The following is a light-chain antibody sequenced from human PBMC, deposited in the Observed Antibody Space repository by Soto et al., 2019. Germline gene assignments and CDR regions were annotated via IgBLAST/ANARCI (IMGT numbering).Light chain of an antibody. CDR1: SSDVGGYNY. CDR2: DVS. Sequence: QSMLTQPASVSGSRGQSITISCTGTSSDVGGYNYVSWYQQHPGKAPKLMIYDVSNRPSGVSNRFSGSKSGNTASLTISGLQAEDEADYYCSSYTSSSSVFGTGTKVTV. CDR3: SSYTSSSSV. J-gene: IGLJ1*01. V-gene: IGLV2-14*01.